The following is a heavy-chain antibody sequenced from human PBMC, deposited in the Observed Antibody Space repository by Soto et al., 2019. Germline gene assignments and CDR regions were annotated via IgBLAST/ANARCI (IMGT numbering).Heavy chain of an antibody. CDR3: ARSIVVVPAEDWFDP. CDR2: ISAYNGNT. J-gene: IGHJ5*02. CDR1: GYTFTSYG. V-gene: IGHV1-18*01. D-gene: IGHD2-2*01. Sequence: GASVKVSCKASGYTFTSYGISWVRQAPGQGLEWMGWISAYNGNTNYAQKLQGRVTMTTDTSTSTVYMELRSLRSDDTAVYYCARSIVVVPAEDWFDPWGQGTLVTVSS.